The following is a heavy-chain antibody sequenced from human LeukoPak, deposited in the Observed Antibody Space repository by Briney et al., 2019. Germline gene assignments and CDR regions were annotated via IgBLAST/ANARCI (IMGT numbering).Heavy chain of an antibody. CDR3: AGKNAIVATTPPTGY. CDR1: GFTLSSYA. Sequence: TGGSLRLSCAASGFTLSSYAMSGVRQAPGKGLEWVSPISGSSGSKYSADSVKGRFTISRDNSKNTLYLQMNSLRSEDTAVHYCAGKNAIVATTPPTGYWGQGTLVTVSS. V-gene: IGHV3-23*01. CDR2: ISGSSGSK. J-gene: IGHJ4*02. D-gene: IGHD5-12*01.